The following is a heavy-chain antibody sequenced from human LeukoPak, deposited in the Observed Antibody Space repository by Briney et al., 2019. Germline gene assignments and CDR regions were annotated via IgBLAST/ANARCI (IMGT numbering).Heavy chain of an antibody. J-gene: IGHJ4*02. CDR3: AKDLPAAYFDY. CDR2: ISSSSSTI. D-gene: IGHD2-2*01. V-gene: IGHV3-48*01. CDR1: GFTFSNNW. Sequence: GGSLRLSCAASGFTFSNNWMSWVRQAPGKGLEWVSYISSSSSTIYYADSVKGRFTISRDNSRTTVYLQMNSLRAEDTAVYHCAKDLPAAYFDYWGQGTLVTVSS.